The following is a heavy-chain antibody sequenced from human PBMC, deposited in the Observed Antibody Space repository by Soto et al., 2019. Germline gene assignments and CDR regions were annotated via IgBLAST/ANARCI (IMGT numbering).Heavy chain of an antibody. CDR2: ISYDGSNK. CDR1: GFTFSSYA. J-gene: IGHJ4*02. Sequence: GGSLRLSCAASGFTFSSYAMHWVRQAPGKGLEWVAVISYDGSNKYYADSVKGRFTISRDNSKNTLYLQMNSLRAEDTAVYYCARPGIAVAGNYFDYWGQGTLVTVSS. D-gene: IGHD6-19*01. V-gene: IGHV3-30-3*01. CDR3: ARPGIAVAGNYFDY.